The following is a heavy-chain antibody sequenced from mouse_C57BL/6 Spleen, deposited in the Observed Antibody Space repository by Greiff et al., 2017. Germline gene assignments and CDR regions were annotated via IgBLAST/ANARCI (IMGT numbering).Heavy chain of an antibody. J-gene: IGHJ3*01. D-gene: IGHD3-1*01. CDR1: GFTFSDYG. CDR2: ISSGSSTI. CDR3: ASGPFAY. V-gene: IGHV5-17*01. Sequence: EVMLVESGGGLVKPGGSLKLSCAASGFTFSDYGMHWVRQAPEKGLEWVAYISSGSSTIYYADTVKGRCTISRDNATNTLFLQMTSLRSEDTAMYYCASGPFAYWGQGTLVTVSA.